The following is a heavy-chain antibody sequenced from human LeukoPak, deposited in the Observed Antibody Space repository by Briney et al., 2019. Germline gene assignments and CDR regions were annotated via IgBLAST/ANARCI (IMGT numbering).Heavy chain of an antibody. J-gene: IGHJ4*02. CDR2: ISGGGGST. CDR3: ARARITMVRGEYYFDY. Sequence: GGSLRLSCAASGFTFSSYAMTWVRQAPGKGLEWVSAISGGGGSTYYADSVKGRFTISRDNSKNTLYLQMNSLRAEDTAVYYCARARITMVRGEYYFDYWGQGTLVTVSS. D-gene: IGHD3-10*01. CDR1: GFTFSSYA. V-gene: IGHV3-23*01.